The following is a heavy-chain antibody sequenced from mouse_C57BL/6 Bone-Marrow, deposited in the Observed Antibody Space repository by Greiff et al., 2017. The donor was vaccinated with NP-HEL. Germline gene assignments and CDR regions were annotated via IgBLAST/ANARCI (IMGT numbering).Heavy chain of an antibody. J-gene: IGHJ3*01. D-gene: IGHD2-5*01. CDR1: GYTFTGYW. CDR3: ARAYYSNPAWFAY. CDR2: ILPGSGST. V-gene: IGHV1-9*01. Sequence: VQLQQSGAELMKPGASVTLSCKATGYTFTGYWIEWVKQRPGHGLEWIGAILPGSGSTNYNEKFKGKAPFPADTASNTAYMQLSSLTTEDSAIYYCARAYYSNPAWFAYWGQGTLVTVSA.